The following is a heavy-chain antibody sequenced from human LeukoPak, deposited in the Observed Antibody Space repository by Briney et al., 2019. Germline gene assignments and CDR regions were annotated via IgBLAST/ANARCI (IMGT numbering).Heavy chain of an antibody. V-gene: IGHV4-34*01. D-gene: IGHD6-13*01. CDR1: GGSFSGYY. Sequence: SETLSLTCAVYGGSFSGYYWSWIRQPPGKGLEWIGEINHSGSTNYNPSLKSRVTISVDTSKNQFSLKLSSVTAADTAVYYCARGGIVAAWDYWGQGTLVTVSS. CDR2: INHSGST. CDR3: ARGGIVAAWDY. J-gene: IGHJ4*02.